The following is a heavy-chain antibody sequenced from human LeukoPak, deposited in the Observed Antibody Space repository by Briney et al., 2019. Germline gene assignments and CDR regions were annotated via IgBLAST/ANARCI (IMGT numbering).Heavy chain of an antibody. J-gene: IGHJ6*04. Sequence: ASVKVSCEVSGYTLTELSMHWVRQAPGKGLEWMGGFDPEDGETIYAQKFQGRVTMTEDTSTDTAYMELSSLRSEDTVVYYCATRDCSSTSCYRNYYYGMDVWGKGTTVTVSS. D-gene: IGHD2-2*01. CDR2: FDPEDGET. CDR3: ATRDCSSTSCYRNYYYGMDV. CDR1: GYTLTELS. V-gene: IGHV1-24*01.